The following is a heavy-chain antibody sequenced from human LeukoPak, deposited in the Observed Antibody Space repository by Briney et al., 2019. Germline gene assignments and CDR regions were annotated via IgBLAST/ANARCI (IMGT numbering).Heavy chain of an antibody. CDR1: GFTFSSYG. Sequence: PRGSLRLSCAASGFTFSSYGMHWVRQAPGKGLEWVAVIWYDGSNKYYADSVKGRFTISRDNSKNTLYLQMNSLRAEDTAVYYCARDTAAAGLNWFDPWGQGTLVTVSS. CDR2: IWYDGSNK. D-gene: IGHD6-13*01. J-gene: IGHJ5*02. V-gene: IGHV3-33*01. CDR3: ARDTAAAGLNWFDP.